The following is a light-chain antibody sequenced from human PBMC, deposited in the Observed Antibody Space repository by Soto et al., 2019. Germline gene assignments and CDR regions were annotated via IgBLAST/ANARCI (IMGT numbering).Light chain of an antibody. CDR1: SGDVGAHNY. V-gene: IGLV2-14*01. Sequence: QSVLTQPASVSGSPGQSITISCAGTSGDVGAHNYVSWYQQYPGKVPKLIVYEVSNRPSGVSDRFSGSKAGNTASLTISGLQAEDEADYYCSSYTSRSPVVFGGGTKLTVL. CDR2: EVS. J-gene: IGLJ2*01. CDR3: SSYTSRSPVV.